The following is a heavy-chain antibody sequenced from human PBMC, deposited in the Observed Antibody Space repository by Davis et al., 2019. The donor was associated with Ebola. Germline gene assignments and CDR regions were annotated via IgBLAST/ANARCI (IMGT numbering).Heavy chain of an antibody. V-gene: IGHV4-4*02. CDR3: ARDYYDSSGYIWYFDL. D-gene: IGHD3-22*01. CDR2: IYHSGST. Sequence: SETLSLTCAISGDSISNRNNWWSWVRQPPGKGLEWIGEIYHSGSTNYNPSLKSRVTISVDKSKNQFSLKLSSVTAADTAVYYCARDYYDSSGYIWYFDLWGRGTLVSVSS. J-gene: IGHJ2*01. CDR1: GDSISNRNNW.